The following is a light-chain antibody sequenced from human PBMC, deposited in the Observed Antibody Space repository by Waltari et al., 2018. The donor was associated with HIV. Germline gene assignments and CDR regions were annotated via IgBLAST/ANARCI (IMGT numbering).Light chain of an antibody. J-gene: IGLJ2*01. Sequence: QSVLSQAPSASGTPGQSVAISCSGRTSNIGSHAVNWYQQLPGTAPKLLMHTNDQRPSGVPDRFSGSKSGTSASLAISGLQAADESDYYCATWDDSLNGPVFGGGTKLTVL. CDR3: ATWDDSLNGPV. CDR2: TND. V-gene: IGLV1-44*01. CDR1: TSNIGSHA.